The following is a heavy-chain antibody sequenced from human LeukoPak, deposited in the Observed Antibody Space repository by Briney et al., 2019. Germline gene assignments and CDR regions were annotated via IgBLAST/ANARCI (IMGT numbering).Heavy chain of an antibody. CDR1: GYTFTSYG. J-gene: IGHJ4*02. CDR2: MNPNSGNT. CDR3: ARYCSSTSCYPD. V-gene: IGHV1-8*02. D-gene: IGHD2-2*01. Sequence: ASVKVSCKASGYTFTSYGISWVRQAPGQGLEWMGWMNPNSGNTGYAQKFQGRVTMTRNTSISTAYMELSSLRSEDTAVYYCARYCSSTSCYPDWGQGILVTVSS.